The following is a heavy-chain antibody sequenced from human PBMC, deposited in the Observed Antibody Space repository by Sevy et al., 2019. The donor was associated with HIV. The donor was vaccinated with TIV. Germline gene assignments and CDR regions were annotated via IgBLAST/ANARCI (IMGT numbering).Heavy chain of an antibody. CDR3: ATTKDYYESSGYPFDY. V-gene: IGHV1-24*01. Sequence: ASVKVSCKVSGYTLTQLSMNWVRQAPGKGLEWMGSFDPEDGETIYALKFQGRVTMTEDRSTDTAYMDLSSLRSEDTAVYYCATTKDYYESSGYPFDYWGQGTLVTVSS. D-gene: IGHD3-22*01. CDR2: FDPEDGET. J-gene: IGHJ4*02. CDR1: GYTLTQLS.